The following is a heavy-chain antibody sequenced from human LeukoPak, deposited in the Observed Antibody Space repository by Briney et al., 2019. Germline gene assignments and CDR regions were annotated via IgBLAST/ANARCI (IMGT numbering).Heavy chain of an antibody. CDR2: MNPNSGNT. CDR3: ARPYYDSSGYYRYYFDY. Sequence: ASVKVSCKASGYTFTSYDINWVRQATGQGLEWMGWMNPNSGNTSYAQKFQGRVTMTRDTSTSTVYMELSSLRSEDTAVYYCARPYYDSSGYYRYYFDYWGQGTLVTVSS. V-gene: IGHV1-8*01. J-gene: IGHJ4*02. CDR1: GYTFTSYD. D-gene: IGHD3-22*01.